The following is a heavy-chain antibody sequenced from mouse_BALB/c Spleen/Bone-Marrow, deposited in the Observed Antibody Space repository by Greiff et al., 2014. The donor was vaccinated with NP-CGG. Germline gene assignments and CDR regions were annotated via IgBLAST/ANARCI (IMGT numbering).Heavy chain of an antibody. V-gene: IGHV1S56*01. CDR2: IYPGDGST. D-gene: IGHD3-2*01. CDR3: ARSGDSSGYGFAY. CDR1: GYTFTSYD. J-gene: IGHJ3*01. Sequence: QVHVKQSGPELVKPGALVKISCKASGYTFTSYDINWVKQRPGQGLEWIGWIYPGDGSTKYNEKFKGKATLTADKSSSTAYMQLSSLTSENSAVYFCARSGDSSGYGFAYWGQGILVTVSA.